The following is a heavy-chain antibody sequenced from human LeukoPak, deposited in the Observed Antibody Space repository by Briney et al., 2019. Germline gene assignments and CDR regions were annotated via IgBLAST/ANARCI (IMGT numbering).Heavy chain of an antibody. Sequence: AAVKVTCKASGGTFSSYAFSWVRRAPGQGLEWMGPIIPILGLPNYAQKFQGRVTITADKSTSTAYMEVSSLRSEDTAVYDCARDTRDGSSSNFYFDFWAQGTLVTVSS. V-gene: IGHV1-69*10. CDR1: GGTFSSYA. D-gene: IGHD6-13*01. CDR2: IIPILGLP. J-gene: IGHJ4*02. CDR3: ARDTRDGSSSNFYFDF.